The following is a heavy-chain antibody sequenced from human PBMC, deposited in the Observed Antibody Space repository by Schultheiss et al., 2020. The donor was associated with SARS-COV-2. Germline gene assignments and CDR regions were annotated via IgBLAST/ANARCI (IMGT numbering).Heavy chain of an antibody. J-gene: IGHJ5*02. D-gene: IGHD3/OR15-3a*01. V-gene: IGHV4-34*01. CDR3: ARTRLDYLLRNYFGP. CDR2: INHSGST. Sequence: SQTLSLTCAVYGGSFSGYYWSWIRQPPGKGLEWIGEINHSGSTNYNPSLKSRVTISVDTSKKQFSLRLTSVTAADTAIYYCARTRLDYLLRNYFGPWGQGIPVTVSS. CDR1: GGSFSGYY.